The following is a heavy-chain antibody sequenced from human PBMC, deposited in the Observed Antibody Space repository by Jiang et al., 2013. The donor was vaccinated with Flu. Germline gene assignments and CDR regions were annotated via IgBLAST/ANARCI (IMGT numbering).Heavy chain of an antibody. CDR1: GFTVSSNY. V-gene: IGHV3-53*01. J-gene: IGHJ3*02. CDR2: IYSGGST. Sequence: EVQLLESGGGLVKPGGSLRLSCAASGFTVSSNYMSWVRQAPGKGLEWVSVIYSGGSTYYADSVKGRFTISRDNSKNTLYLQMNSLRAEDTAVYYCARASLYYYDSSGYYGAFDIWGQGTMVTVSS. CDR3: ARASLYYYDSSGYYGAFDI. D-gene: IGHD3-22*01.